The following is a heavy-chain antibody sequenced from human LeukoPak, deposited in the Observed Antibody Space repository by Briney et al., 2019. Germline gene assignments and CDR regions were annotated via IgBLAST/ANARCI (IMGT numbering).Heavy chain of an antibody. D-gene: IGHD3-3*01. CDR1: GFTFSSYW. CDR3: ARVRDLAYYDFWSGYYRDFDY. V-gene: IGHV3-74*01. Sequence: GGSLRLSCAASGFTFSSYWMHWVRQAPGKGLVWVSRINSDGSSTSYADSVKGRFTISRDNAKNTLYLQMNSLRAEDTAVYYCARVRDLAYYDFWSGYYRDFDYWGQGTLVTVSS. CDR2: INSDGSST. J-gene: IGHJ4*02.